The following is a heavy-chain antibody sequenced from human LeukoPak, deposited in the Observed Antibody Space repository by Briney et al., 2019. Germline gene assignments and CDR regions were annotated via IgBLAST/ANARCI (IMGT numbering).Heavy chain of an antibody. D-gene: IGHD2-2*01. Sequence: SETLSLTCAVDGGSFSGYYWSWIRQPPGKGLEWIGEINHTGSTNYNPSLKSRVTISVDTSKNQFSLKLSSVTDADTAVYYCARGKKHQLLFRHYFDYWGQGTLVTVSS. CDR1: GGSFSGYY. CDR2: INHTGST. V-gene: IGHV4-34*01. J-gene: IGHJ4*02. CDR3: ARGKKHQLLFRHYFDY.